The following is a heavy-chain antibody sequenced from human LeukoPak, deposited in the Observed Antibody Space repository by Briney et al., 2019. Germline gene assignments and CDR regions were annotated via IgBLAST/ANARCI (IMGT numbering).Heavy chain of an antibody. V-gene: IGHV1-2*02. J-gene: IGHJ6*02. D-gene: IGHD6-19*01. CDR2: INPNSGGT. CDR1: GYTFTGYY. CDR3: ARDRAVAGPYYYYYGMDV. Sequence: EASVKVSCKSSGYTFTGYYMHWVRQAPGQGLEWMGWINPNSGGTNYAQKFQGRVTMTRDTSISTAYMELSRLRSDDTAVYYCARDRAVAGPYYYYYGMDVWGQGTTVTVSS.